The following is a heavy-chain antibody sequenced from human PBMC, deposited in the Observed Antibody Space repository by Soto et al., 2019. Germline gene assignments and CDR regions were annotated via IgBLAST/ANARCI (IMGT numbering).Heavy chain of an antibody. D-gene: IGHD3-9*01. J-gene: IGHJ6*02. Sequence: QVQLVQSGAEVKKPGASVKVSCKASGYTFTSYGISWVRQAPGQGLEWMGWISAYNGNTNYAQKLQGRVTMTTDTSTSTXXMXVXXLRSDDTAVYYCARDRDYDILTGYSFRYYYYGMDVWGQGTTVTVSS. CDR1: GYTFTSYG. CDR3: ARDRDYDILTGYSFRYYYYGMDV. CDR2: ISAYNGNT. V-gene: IGHV1-18*01.